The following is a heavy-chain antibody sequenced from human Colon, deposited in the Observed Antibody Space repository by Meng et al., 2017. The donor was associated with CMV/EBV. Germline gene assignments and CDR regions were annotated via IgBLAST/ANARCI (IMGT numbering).Heavy chain of an antibody. D-gene: IGHD3-3*01. V-gene: IGHV1-69*05. J-gene: IGHJ4*02. CDR3: AVDRPYFDFWSGYFTLDF. Sequence: SVKVSCKASGGTFSSYAVSWVRQAPGQGLEWMGGISPIFDTTYYAQKFQGRVTITTDKSTSTTYMELNSLRSDDTAVYYCAVDRPYFDFWSGYFTLDFWGQGTLVTVSS. CDR2: ISPIFDTT. CDR1: GGTFSSYA.